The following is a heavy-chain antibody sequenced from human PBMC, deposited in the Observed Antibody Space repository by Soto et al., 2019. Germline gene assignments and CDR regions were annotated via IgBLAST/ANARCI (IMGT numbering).Heavy chain of an antibody. CDR2: ISSSSSYT. Sequence: PGGSLRLSCAASGFTFSDYYMSWIRQAPGKGLEWVSYISSSSSYTNYADSVKGRFTISRDNAKNSLYLQMNSLRAEDTAVYYCARDLEVVGGRFQHWGQGTLVTVSS. CDR3: ARDLEVVGGRFQH. J-gene: IGHJ1*01. CDR1: GFTFSDYY. V-gene: IGHV3-11*06. D-gene: IGHD2-15*01.